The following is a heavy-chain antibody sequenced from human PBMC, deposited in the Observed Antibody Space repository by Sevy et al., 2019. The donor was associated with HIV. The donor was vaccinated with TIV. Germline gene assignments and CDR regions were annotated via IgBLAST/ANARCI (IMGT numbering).Heavy chain of an antibody. D-gene: IGHD3-10*01. Sequence: AAVKVSCKASGYTFTSYDINWVRQATGQGLEWMGWMNPNSGNTGYAQKFQGRVTMTRNTSISTAYMELSSLRSEDTAVYYCARGLTPGGSGSYYTRWGQGTLVTVSS. V-gene: IGHV1-8*01. CDR2: MNPNSGNT. CDR1: GYTFTSYD. CDR3: ARGLTPGGSGSYYTR. J-gene: IGHJ4*02.